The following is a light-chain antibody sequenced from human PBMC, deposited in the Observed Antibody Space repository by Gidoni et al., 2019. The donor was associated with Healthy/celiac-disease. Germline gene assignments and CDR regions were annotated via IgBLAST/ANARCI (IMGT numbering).Light chain of an antibody. Sequence: VLTQSPGTLSLSPGERATLSCRASQSVSSSYLAWYQQKPGQAPRLLIYGASSRATGIPDRFSGSGSGTDFTLTISRLEPEDFAVYYCQQYGSSPKTFXXXTKVEIK. J-gene: IGKJ1*01. CDR2: GAS. CDR3: QQYGSSPKT. V-gene: IGKV3-20*01. CDR1: QSVSSSY.